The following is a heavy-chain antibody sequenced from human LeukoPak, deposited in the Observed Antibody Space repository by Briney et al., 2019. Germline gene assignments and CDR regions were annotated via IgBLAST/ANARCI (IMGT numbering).Heavy chain of an antibody. D-gene: IGHD5-18*01. V-gene: IGHV4-59*01. CDR1: GGSISTYY. CDR3: ARGYTPDTFDI. J-gene: IGHJ3*02. Sequence: SETLSLTCTVSGGSISTYYWSWIPQPPGKGLEWIAHVYYSGNTNYNPSLKSRVTISVDTSKNHFSLGLSSVTAADTAVYYCARGYTPDTFDIWGQGTMVSVSS. CDR2: VYYSGNT.